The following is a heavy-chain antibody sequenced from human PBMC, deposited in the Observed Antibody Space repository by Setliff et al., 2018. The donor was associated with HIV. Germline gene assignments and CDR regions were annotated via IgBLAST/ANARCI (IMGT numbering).Heavy chain of an antibody. CDR3: ARIRPDLVFDY. CDR1: GGSISSYY. J-gene: IGHJ4*02. CDR2: IHYSGST. Sequence: SETLSLTCTVSGGSISSYYWSWIRQPPGKGLEWIGYIHYSGSTNYNPSLKSRFTISVDTSKNQFSLKLSSVTAADTAVYYCARIRPDLVFDYWGQGTLVTVSS. D-gene: IGHD3-16*02. V-gene: IGHV4-59*01.